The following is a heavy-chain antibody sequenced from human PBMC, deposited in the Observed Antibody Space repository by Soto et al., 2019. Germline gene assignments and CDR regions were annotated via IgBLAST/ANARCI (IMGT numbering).Heavy chain of an antibody. CDR3: ARDRVAGIWGDAVDI. CDR2: INPYNANT. Sequence: QVQLVQSGTEVKKPGASVKVSCKTSGYTFTNHGINWVRQAPGQGLEGMGWINPYNANTNYAQKLQGRVTMTTDTSTTTAYMDLRSLTSDDTAGYYCARDRVAGIWGDAVDIWGQGTVVTVSS. J-gene: IGHJ3*02. D-gene: IGHD3-16*01. V-gene: IGHV1-18*04. CDR1: GYTFTNHG.